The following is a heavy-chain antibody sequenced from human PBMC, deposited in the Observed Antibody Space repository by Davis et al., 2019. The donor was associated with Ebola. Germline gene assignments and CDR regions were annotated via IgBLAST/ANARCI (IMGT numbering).Heavy chain of an antibody. CDR2: IYHSGST. J-gene: IGHJ5*02. D-gene: IGHD2-2*01. Sequence: MPGGSLRLSCTVSGGSISSYYWSWIRQPPGKGLEWIGSIYHSGSTYYNPSLKSRVTISVDTSKNQFSLKLSSVTAADTAVYYCARHFLLYQLLFSWFDPWGQGTLVTVSS. CDR3: ARHFLLYQLLFSWFDP. V-gene: IGHV4-59*04. CDR1: GGSISSYY.